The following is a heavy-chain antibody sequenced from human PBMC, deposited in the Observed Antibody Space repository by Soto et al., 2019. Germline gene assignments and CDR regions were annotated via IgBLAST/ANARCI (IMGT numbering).Heavy chain of an antibody. CDR1: GFTFSSYA. CDR2: ISGSGGST. V-gene: IGHV3-23*01. Sequence: GGSLRLSCAASGFTFSSYAMSWVRQAPGKGLEWVSAISGSGGSTYYADSVKGRFPISRDHSKNTLYLQMNSLRTEDTAVYYCAKARRMTTVTPDYYYYYMDVWGKGTTVTVSS. CDR3: AKARRMTTVTPDYYYYYMDV. J-gene: IGHJ6*03. D-gene: IGHD4-17*01.